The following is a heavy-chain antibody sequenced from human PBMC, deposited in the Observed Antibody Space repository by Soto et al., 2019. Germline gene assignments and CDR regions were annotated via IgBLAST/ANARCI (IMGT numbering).Heavy chain of an antibody. D-gene: IGHD3-3*01. V-gene: IGHV1-18*01. CDR3: ARTYDFWSGYYLNWFDP. Sequence: GASVKVSCKASSYTFTSYGISWVRQAPGQGLEWMGWISACNGNTNYAQKVQGRVTMTTDSSTSTAYMELRSLRSDDTAVYYCARTYDFWSGYYLNWFDPWGQGTLVTVSS. J-gene: IGHJ5*02. CDR2: ISACNGNT. CDR1: SYTFTSYG.